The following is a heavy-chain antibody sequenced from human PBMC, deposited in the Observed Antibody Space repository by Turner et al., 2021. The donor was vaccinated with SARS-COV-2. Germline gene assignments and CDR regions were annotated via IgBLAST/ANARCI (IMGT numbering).Heavy chain of an antibody. V-gene: IGHV3-7*01. CDR2: IKQDGSEK. D-gene: IGHD6-13*01. CDR1: GFTFSSYC. J-gene: IGHJ5*02. CDR3: ARDSSSWNSNWFDP. Sequence: EVQLVESGGGLAQPGGSLILSCAASGFTFSSYCMRWVRQGPGKGREWVANIKQDGSEKYYVDSVKGRFTIPRDNAKNSLYLQMNSLRAEDTAVYYCARDSSSWNSNWFDPWGQGTLVTVSS.